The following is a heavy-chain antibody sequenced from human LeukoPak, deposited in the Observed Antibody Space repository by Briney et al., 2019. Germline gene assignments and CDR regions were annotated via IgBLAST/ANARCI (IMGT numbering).Heavy chain of an antibody. Sequence: SGGSLRLSCAASGFTFSSYGMNWVRQAPGKGLEWVSSISSRSSYIYYADSVKGRFTISRDNAKNSLYLQLNSLRAEDTAVYYCARQYYDIWSGYYTADYYFDDWGQGTLVTVSS. CDR2: ISSRSSYI. J-gene: IGHJ4*02. V-gene: IGHV3-21*06. CDR3: ARQYYDIWSGYYTADYYFDD. D-gene: IGHD3-3*01. CDR1: GFTFSSYG.